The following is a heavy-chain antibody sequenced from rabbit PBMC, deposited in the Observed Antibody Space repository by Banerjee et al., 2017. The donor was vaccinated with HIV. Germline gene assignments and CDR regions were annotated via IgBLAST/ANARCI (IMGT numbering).Heavy chain of an antibody. CDR3: ARGYASVTDYGAFGL. CDR2: LHTGDGNT. J-gene: IGHJ4*01. D-gene: IGHD2-1*01. V-gene: IGHV1S40*01. CDR1: GFSLSSSVY. Sequence: QSLEESGGDLVKPGASLTLTCTVSGFSLSSSVYMCWVRQAPGKGLEWVGCLHTGDGNTYYANWAKGRFTISKTSSTTVTLQMTSLTAADTATYFCARGYASVTDYGAFGLWGPGTLVTVS.